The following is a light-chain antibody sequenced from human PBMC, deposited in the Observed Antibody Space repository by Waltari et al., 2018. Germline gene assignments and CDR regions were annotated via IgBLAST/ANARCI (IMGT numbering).Light chain of an antibody. CDR2: DAS. J-gene: IGKJ3*01. V-gene: IGKV3-11*01. CDR3: QQKFT. Sequence: EIVLTQSPATLSLSPGERATLSCSASQSVTSYLGWYQQKPGQPPRLLIYDASNRATGLPARFSGSGSGTDFTLTISSLEPEDFAVYYCQQKFTFGPGTKVDIK. CDR1: QSVTSY.